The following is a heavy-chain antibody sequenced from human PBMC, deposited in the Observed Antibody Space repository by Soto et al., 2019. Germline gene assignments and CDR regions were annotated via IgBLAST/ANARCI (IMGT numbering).Heavy chain of an antibody. CDR2: IVVGSGNT. V-gene: IGHV1-58*01. CDR1: GLTFTSSA. J-gene: IGHJ6*02. Sequence: QMQLVQSGPEVKKPGTSVKVSCKASGLTFTSSAVQGVRQARGQRLEWIGWIVVGSGNTNYAQKFQERVTITRDMATSTAYMELSSLRSEDTAVYYCAAVYSSSPYYYYCMDVWGQGTTVTVSS. D-gene: IGHD6-6*01. CDR3: AAVYSSSPYYYYCMDV.